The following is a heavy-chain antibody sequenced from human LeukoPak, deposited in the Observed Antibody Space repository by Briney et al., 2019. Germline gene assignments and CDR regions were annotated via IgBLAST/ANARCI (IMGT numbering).Heavy chain of an antibody. Sequence: PGGSLRLSCSASGFTFSSYAMRWVRQAPGKGLEYVPAISSNGGSTYYADSVKGRFTISRDNSKNTLYLQMSSLRAEDTAVYYCVKQYSGYDYWGQGTLVTVSS. CDR2: ISSNGGST. D-gene: IGHD5-12*01. V-gene: IGHV3-64D*06. CDR3: VKQYSGYDY. J-gene: IGHJ4*02. CDR1: GFTFSSYA.